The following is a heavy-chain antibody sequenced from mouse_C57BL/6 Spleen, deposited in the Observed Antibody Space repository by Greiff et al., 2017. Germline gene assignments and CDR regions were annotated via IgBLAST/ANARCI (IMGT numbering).Heavy chain of an antibody. CDR2: IYPGSGST. CDR1: GYTFTSYW. D-gene: IGHD3-3*01. J-gene: IGHJ4*01. Sequence: VKLQQPGAELVKPGASVKMSCKASGYTFTSYWITWVKQRPGQGLEWIGDIYPGSGSTNYNEKFKSKATLTVDTSSSTAYMQLSSLTSEDSAVYYCARRRADYAMDYWGQGTSVTVSS. V-gene: IGHV1-55*01. CDR3: ARRRADYAMDY.